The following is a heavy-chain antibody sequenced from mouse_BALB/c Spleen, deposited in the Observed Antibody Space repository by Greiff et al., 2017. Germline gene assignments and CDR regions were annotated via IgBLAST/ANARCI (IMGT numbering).Heavy chain of an antibody. CDR3: TNAYYRYDAFAY. D-gene: IGHD2-14*01. Sequence: EVQLQQSGPELVKPGASVKVSCKASGYAFTSYNMYWVKQSHGKSLEWIGYIDPYNGGTSYNQKFKGKATLTVDTSSSTAYMQLSSLTSEDSAVYYCTNAYYRYDAFAYWGQGTLVTVSA. V-gene: IGHV1S135*01. CDR1: GYAFTSYN. CDR2: IDPYNGGT. J-gene: IGHJ3*01.